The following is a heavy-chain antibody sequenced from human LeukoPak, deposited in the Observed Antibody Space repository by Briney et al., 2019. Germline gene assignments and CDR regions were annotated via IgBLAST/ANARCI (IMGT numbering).Heavy chain of an antibody. CDR3: TQHQPCSGGSCSVCGRLLPPDY. Sequence: SETLSLTCTVSGGTISSYYWSWIRQPPGKGLEWIGYIYYSGSNNYNPSLKSRVTISVDTSKNQFSLKLTSVTAVETAVYYCTQHQPCSGGSCSVCGRLLPPDYWGQGTLVTVSS. CDR1: GGTISSYY. V-gene: IGHV4-59*01. J-gene: IGHJ4*02. D-gene: IGHD2-15*01. CDR2: IYYSGSN.